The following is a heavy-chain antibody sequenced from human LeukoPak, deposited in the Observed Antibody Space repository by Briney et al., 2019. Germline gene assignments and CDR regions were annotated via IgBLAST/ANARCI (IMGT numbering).Heavy chain of an antibody. V-gene: IGHV4-59*12. CDR1: GGSISSYY. CDR2: IYYSGST. CDR3: ARPPDY. Sequence: PSETLSLTCTVSGGSISSYYWSWIRQPPGKGLEWIGYIYYSGSTYYNPSLKSRVTISVDTSKNQFSLKLSSVTAADTAVYYCARPPDYWGQGTLVTVSS. J-gene: IGHJ4*02.